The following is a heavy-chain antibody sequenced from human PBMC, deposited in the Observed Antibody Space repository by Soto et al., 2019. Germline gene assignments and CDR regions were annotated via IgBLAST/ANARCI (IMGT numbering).Heavy chain of an antibody. D-gene: IGHD3-22*01. V-gene: IGHV1-69*01. CDR3: ARDGSGYRSRASPMDV. J-gene: IGHJ6*02. Sequence: QVQLVQSGAEVKKPGSSVKVSCKASGDTFSSYAISWMRQAPGQGLEWMGGIIPIFGTANYAQKFQGRVTLTADESTSTAYMELSSLRSEATAVYYCARDGSGYRSRASPMDVWGQGTTVTVSS. CDR1: GDTFSSYA. CDR2: IIPIFGTA.